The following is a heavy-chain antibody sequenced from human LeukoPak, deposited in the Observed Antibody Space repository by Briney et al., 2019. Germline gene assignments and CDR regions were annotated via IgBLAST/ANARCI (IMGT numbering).Heavy chain of an antibody. CDR2: MYYSGST. CDR1: GGSISSGGYY. CDR3: ARDVVPYYYGSGTYGMDV. J-gene: IGHJ6*04. V-gene: IGHV4-31*03. Sequence: ASETLSLTCTVSGGSISSGGYYWSWIRQHPGKGLEWIGYMYYSGSTYYNPSLKSRVTISIDTSKTQFSLKLSSVTAADTAVYYCARDVVPYYYGSGTYGMDVWGKGTTVTVSS. D-gene: IGHD3-10*01.